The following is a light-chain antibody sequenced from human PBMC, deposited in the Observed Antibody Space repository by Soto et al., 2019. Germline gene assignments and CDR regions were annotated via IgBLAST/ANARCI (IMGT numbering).Light chain of an antibody. CDR2: AAS. J-gene: IGKJ1*01. V-gene: IGKV1-39*01. CDR3: QQSYSTPPT. Sequence: DIQMTQSPSSLSASVGDSVTITCRASQSISSYLNWYQQKPGKAPKLLIYAASSLQSGVPSRFSCSGSGTDFTLTISSLQPEDFATYYCQQSYSTPPTFGQGTKVDIK. CDR1: QSISSY.